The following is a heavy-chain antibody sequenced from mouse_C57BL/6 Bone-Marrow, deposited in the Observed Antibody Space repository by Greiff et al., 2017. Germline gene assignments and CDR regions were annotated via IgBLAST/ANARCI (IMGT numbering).Heavy chain of an antibody. V-gene: IGHV1-26*01. CDR1: GYTFTDYY. CDR3: ARCYYYGSSYGYFDV. J-gene: IGHJ1*03. Sequence: VQLQQSGPELVKPGASVKISCKASGYTFTDYYMNWVKQSHGKSLEWIGDINPNNGGTSYNQKFKGKATLTVDKSSSTAYMELRSLTSEESAVYYCARCYYYGSSYGYFDVWGTGTTVTVSS. CDR2: INPNNGGT. D-gene: IGHD1-1*01.